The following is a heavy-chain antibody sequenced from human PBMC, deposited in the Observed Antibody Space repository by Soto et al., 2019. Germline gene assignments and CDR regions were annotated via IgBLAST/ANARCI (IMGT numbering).Heavy chain of an antibody. CDR2: ISGSGGST. CDR1: GFTFSSYA. V-gene: IGHV3-23*01. Sequence: GGSLRLSCAASGFTFSSYAMSWVRQAPGKGLEWVSAISGSGGSTYYADSVKGRFTISRDNSKNTLYLQMNSLRAEDTAVYYCAREAGSGSYYEGYFDYWGQGTLVTVSS. CDR3: AREAGSGSYYEGYFDY. J-gene: IGHJ4*02. D-gene: IGHD1-26*01.